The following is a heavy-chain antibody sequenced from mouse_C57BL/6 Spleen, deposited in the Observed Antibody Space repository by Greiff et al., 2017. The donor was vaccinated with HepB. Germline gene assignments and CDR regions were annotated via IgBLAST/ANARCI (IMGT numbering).Heavy chain of an antibody. V-gene: IGHV1-9*01. CDR2: ILPGSGST. J-gene: IGHJ2*01. D-gene: IGHD1-1*01. CDR1: GYTFTGYW. Sequence: VKVVESGAELMKPGASVKLSCKASGYTFTGYWIAWVKQRPGHGLEWIGEILPGSGSTNYNEKFKGKATFTADTSSNTAYMQLSSLTTEDSAIYYYAGPPYYYGRSSDYWGQGTTLTVSS. CDR3: AGPPYYYGRSSDY.